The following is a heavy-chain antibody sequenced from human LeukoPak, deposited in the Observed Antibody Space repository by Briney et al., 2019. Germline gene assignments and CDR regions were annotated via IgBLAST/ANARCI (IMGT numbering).Heavy chain of an antibody. CDR3: SKMASPIKWDCFDY. CDR2: IQYDGTTT. CDR1: GFTFSSYG. D-gene: IGHD1-26*01. V-gene: IGHV3-30*02. Sequence: GGTLRLSCAASGFTFSSYGMHWVRQAPGKGLEWVAFIQYDGTTTYYADSLKGRFTISRDNSKNTLYLEMNSLRAEDAAVYFCSKMASPIKWDCFDYWGQGTLVTVSS. J-gene: IGHJ4*02.